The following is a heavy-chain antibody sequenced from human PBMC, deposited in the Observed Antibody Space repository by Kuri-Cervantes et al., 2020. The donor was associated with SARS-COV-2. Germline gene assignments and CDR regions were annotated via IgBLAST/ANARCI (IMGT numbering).Heavy chain of an antibody. D-gene: IGHD3-3*01. CDR1: GGSISSYY. J-gene: IGHJ3*02. Sequence: GSLRLSCTVSGGSISSYYWSWIRQPPGKGLEWIGYIYYSGSTNYNPSLKSRVTISVDTSKNQFTLKLSSVTAADPAVYYCARAGEWLFGDAFDIWGQGTMVTVSS. CDR2: IYYSGST. V-gene: IGHV4-59*01. CDR3: ARAGEWLFGDAFDI.